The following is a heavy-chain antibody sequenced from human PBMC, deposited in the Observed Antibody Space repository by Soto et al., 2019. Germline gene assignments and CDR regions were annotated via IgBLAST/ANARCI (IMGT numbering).Heavy chain of an antibody. CDR1: GFTFSSYW. Sequence: GGSLRLSCAASGFTFSSYWMSWVRQAPGKGLEWVANIKQDGSEKYYVDSVKGRFTISRDNAKNSLYLQMNSLRAEDTAVYFCAREEFAVAGTEYFDYWGQGTLVTVSS. D-gene: IGHD6-19*01. V-gene: IGHV3-7*03. CDR2: IKQDGSEK. J-gene: IGHJ4*02. CDR3: AREEFAVAGTEYFDY.